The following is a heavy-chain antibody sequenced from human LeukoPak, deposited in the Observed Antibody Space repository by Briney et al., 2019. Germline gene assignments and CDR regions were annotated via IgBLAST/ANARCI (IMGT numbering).Heavy chain of an antibody. V-gene: IGHV3-48*04. CDR2: ISSSSSTI. CDR3: ARATTYYYDSSGYYYENAFDI. Sequence: GGSLRLSCAASGFTFSSYSMNWVRQAPGKGLEWVSYISSSSSTIYYADSVKGRFTISRDNAKNSLYLQMNSLRAEDTAVYYCARATTYYYDSSGYYYENAFDIWGQGTMVTVSS. D-gene: IGHD3-22*01. J-gene: IGHJ3*02. CDR1: GFTFSSYS.